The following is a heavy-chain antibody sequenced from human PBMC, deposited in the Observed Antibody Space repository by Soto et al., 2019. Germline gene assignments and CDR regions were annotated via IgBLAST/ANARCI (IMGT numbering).Heavy chain of an antibody. J-gene: IGHJ5*01. CDR3: AKDAVPYNGKWDWFDS. CDR1: RFRFSDFA. V-gene: IGHV3-23*01. Sequence: DVQLLESGGGLVQPGGSLTLSCAASRFRFSDFAMSWVRQAPGQGLEWVSSIGGLGSDTYYADPVKGRFTISRDNSKSTLYLQRDGLRDEDTAVYYCAKDAVPYNGKWDWFDSWGQGTLVIVS. D-gene: IGHD1-20*01. CDR2: IGGLGSDT.